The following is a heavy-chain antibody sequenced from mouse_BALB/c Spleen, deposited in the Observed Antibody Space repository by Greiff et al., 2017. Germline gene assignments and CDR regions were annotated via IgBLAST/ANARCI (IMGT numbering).Heavy chain of an antibody. V-gene: IGHV2-6-7*01. CDR3: ARGDDTFAY. D-gene: IGHD2-3*01. CDR2: IWGDGST. J-gene: IGHJ3*01. CDR1: GFSLTGYG. Sequence: QVQLQQSGPGLVAPSQSLSITCTVSGFSLTGYGVNWVRQPPGKGLEWLGMIWGDGSTDYNSALKSRLSISKDNSKSQVFLKMNSLQTDDTAMYYCARGDDTFAYWGQGTLVTVSA.